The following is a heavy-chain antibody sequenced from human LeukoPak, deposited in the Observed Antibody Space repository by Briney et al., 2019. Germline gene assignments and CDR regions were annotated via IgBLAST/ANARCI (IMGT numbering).Heavy chain of an antibody. V-gene: IGHV3-33*08. CDR2: IWYDGSNK. Sequence: GGSLRLSCAASGSTFSTYWMHWVRQAPGKGLEWVAVIWYDGSNKYYADSVKGRFTISRDNSKNTLYLQMNSLRAEDTAVYYCARDQKYSGYDWGVYWGQGTLVTVSS. CDR1: GSTFSTYW. J-gene: IGHJ4*02. D-gene: IGHD5-12*01. CDR3: ARDQKYSGYDWGVY.